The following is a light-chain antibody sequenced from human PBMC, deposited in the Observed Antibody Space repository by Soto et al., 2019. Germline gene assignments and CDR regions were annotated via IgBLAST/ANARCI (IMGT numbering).Light chain of an antibody. CDR3: QQRSNWPLT. J-gene: IGKJ4*01. CDR2: DAS. CDR1: ESVSSD. V-gene: IGKV3-11*01. Sequence: EIALTQSPPTLSLNPGERATLSCRASESVSSDLAWYQQKSGQAPRLLIYDASNRATGIPARFSGSGSGTDFTLTISSLEPEDFAVYYCQQRSNWPLTFGGGTKVDI.